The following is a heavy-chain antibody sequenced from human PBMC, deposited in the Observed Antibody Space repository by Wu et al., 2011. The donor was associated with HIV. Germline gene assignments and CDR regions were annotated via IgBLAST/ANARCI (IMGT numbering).Heavy chain of an antibody. Sequence: QVQLVQSGAEVKKPGTSVKVSCKASGYTFVSYDINWVRQATGQGLEWMGRMNLNNGDTDFAQKFQGRVTLTRDTSINTAYMELSSLRSEDTAVYFCARGGYSSSLFDPWGQGTLVTVSS. CDR2: MNLNNGDT. D-gene: IGHD6-6*01. V-gene: IGHV1-8*01. J-gene: IGHJ5*02. CDR3: ARGGYSSSLFDP. CDR1: GYTFVSYD.